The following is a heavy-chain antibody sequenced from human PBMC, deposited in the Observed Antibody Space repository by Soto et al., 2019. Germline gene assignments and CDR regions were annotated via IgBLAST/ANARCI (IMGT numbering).Heavy chain of an antibody. CDR1: GGSISSYY. CDR2: IYTSGST. CDR3: AREIVPAALGGYYYYYYGMDV. V-gene: IGHV4-4*07. Sequence: TLSLTCTVSGGSISSYYWSWIRQPAGKGLEWIGRIYTSGSTNYNPSLKSRVTMSVDTSKNQFSLKLSSVTAADTAVYYCAREIVPAALGGYYYYYYGMDVWGQGTTVTVSS. J-gene: IGHJ6*02. D-gene: IGHD2-2*01.